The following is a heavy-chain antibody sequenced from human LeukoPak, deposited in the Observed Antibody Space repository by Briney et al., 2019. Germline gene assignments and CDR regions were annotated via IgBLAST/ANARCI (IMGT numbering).Heavy chain of an antibody. V-gene: IGHV1-69*04. CDR3: ASSPTGGYTRQEDAFDI. J-gene: IGHJ3*02. CDR2: ITPILGIA. CDR1: GGTFSSYA. Sequence: ASVKVSCKAYGGTFSSYAISWVRQAPGQGLEWMGRITPILGIANYAQKFQGRVTITADKSTSTAYMELSSLRSEDTAVYYCASSPTGGYTRQEDAFDIWGQGTMVTVSS. D-gene: IGHD5-12*01.